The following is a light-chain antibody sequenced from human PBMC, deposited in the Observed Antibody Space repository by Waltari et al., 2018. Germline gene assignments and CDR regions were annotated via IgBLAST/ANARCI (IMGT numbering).Light chain of an antibody. CDR2: MND. CDR3: ASWDDSLNGHYV. J-gene: IGLJ1*01. V-gene: IGLV1-44*01. CDR1: SSNIGANA. Sequence: QSVLTQPPSASGTPGPRVTISCSGRSSNIGANAVHWYQQFPGTAPKLLMYMNDERPSGVPDRFSGSKSATSASLVISGLQSEDEADYYCASWDDSLNGHYVFGSGTKVTVL.